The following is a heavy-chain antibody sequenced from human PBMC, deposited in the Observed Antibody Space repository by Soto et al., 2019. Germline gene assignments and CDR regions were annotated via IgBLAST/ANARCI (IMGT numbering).Heavy chain of an antibody. J-gene: IGHJ5*02. CDR3: AGGFGLRGSGGPNWVGP. D-gene: IGHD3-10*01. Sequence: GGSLRLSCAASGFTFSSYAMIWVRQAPGKGLEWVSGISGSGGSTYYADSVKGRFTISRDNSKNTLYVQMNSLRAEDTAVYYFAGGFGLRGSGGPNWVGPWGQGTPVTVSS. CDR2: ISGSGGST. CDR1: GFTFSSYA. V-gene: IGHV3-23*01.